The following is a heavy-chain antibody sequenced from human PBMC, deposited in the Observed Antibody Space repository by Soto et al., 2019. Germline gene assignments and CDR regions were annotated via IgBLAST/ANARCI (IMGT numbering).Heavy chain of an antibody. Sequence: QLQLQESGPGLVKPSETLSLTCTVSGGSISRSSYYWGWVRQPPGKGLEWIGSIYSGGNTYYNPSLKSRVTISVDTSKNLFSLRLSSVTAADTAVYFCARSFCSSSSCYAVGYFDYWGQGTLVTVSS. J-gene: IGHJ4*02. V-gene: IGHV4-39*01. CDR2: IYSGGNT. D-gene: IGHD2-2*01. CDR1: GGSISRSSYY. CDR3: ARSFCSSSSCYAVGYFDY.